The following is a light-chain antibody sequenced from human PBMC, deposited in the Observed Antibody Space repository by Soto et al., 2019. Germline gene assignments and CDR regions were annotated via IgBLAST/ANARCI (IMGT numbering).Light chain of an antibody. CDR3: GTWDSSLGAGV. CDR2: DND. V-gene: IGLV1-51*01. CDR1: GSNIGKNF. J-gene: IGLJ2*01. Sequence: QSVLTQPPSVSAAPGQKVTISCSGSGSNIGKNFVSWYQQVPGTAPKLLIYDNDKRPSGIPDRFSGSKSGTSATLGITGLQTGDEADYYCGTWDSSLGAGVFGGGTKLT.